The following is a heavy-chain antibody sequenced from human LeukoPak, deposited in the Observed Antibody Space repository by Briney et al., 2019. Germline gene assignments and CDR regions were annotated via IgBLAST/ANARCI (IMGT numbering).Heavy chain of an antibody. CDR1: GFTFSSYA. V-gene: IGHV3-23*01. Sequence: HPGGSLRLSCAASGFTFSSYAMSWVRQAPGKGLEWVSGISATGGSTYYADSVKGRFTISRDNSKNTLFLQMNTLRAEDTAVYYCAKGGHSRSYNELDYWGQGTLVAVSS. J-gene: IGHJ4*02. CDR3: AKGGHSRSYNELDY. D-gene: IGHD3-10*01. CDR2: ISATGGST.